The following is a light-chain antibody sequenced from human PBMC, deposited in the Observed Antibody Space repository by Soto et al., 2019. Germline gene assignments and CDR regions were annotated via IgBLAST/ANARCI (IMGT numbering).Light chain of an antibody. CDR2: AAS. J-gene: IGKJ1*01. V-gene: IGKV1-39*01. CDR3: QQTYSSSPT. CDR1: ENVDRY. Sequence: DIQVTQSPSSLSSSVGDRVTITCRASENVDRYVNWYQQIPGKAPSLLISAASTLQSGVPSRFRGRGSVTTVPLNSDSLQPEVFAMYYCQQTYSSSPTFTQGTKVE.